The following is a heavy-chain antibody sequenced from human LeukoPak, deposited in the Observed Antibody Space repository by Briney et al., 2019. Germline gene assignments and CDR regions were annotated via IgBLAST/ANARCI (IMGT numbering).Heavy chain of an antibody. V-gene: IGHV3-53*01. Sequence: GGSLRLSCAASGLTVSSNYMTWVRPAPGKGLEWVSLIYRGGNTYYADSVKGRFTISRDNSKNTLYLQMNSLSAEDTAVYYCARDAVEQQLVHYFDYWGQGTLVTVSS. CDR1: GLTVSSNY. J-gene: IGHJ4*02. CDR3: ARDAVEQQLVHYFDY. D-gene: IGHD6-13*01. CDR2: IYRGGNT.